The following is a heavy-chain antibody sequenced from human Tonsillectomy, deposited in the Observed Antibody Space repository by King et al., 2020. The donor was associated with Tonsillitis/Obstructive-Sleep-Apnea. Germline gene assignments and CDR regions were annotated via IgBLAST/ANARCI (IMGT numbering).Heavy chain of an antibody. CDR3: ARSGSVYWLLSNWFDP. D-gene: IGHD3-22*01. CDR2: IIPIYGTT. CDR1: GGTFSNYA. Sequence: QLVQSGAEVKKPGSSVKVSCKASGGTFSNYAISWVRQAPGQGLEWMGGIIPIYGTTNYAQKFQGRVTITADGSTSTAHMELSSLRSGDTAVYYCARSGSVYWLLSNWFDPWGQGTLVTVSS. J-gene: IGHJ5*02. V-gene: IGHV1-69*01.